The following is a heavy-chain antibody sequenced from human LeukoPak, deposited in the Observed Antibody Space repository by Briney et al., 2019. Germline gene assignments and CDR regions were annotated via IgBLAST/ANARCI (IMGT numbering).Heavy chain of an antibody. CDR3: ARDRGYCSGGSCYFYYYYMDV. CDR1: GGSISSYY. Sequence: SETLSLTYTVSGGSISSYYWSWIRQPPGKGLEWIGYIYYSGSTNYNPSLKSRVTISVDTSKNQFSLKLSSVTAADTAVYYCARDRGYCSGGSCYFYYYYMDVWGKGTTVTISS. V-gene: IGHV4-59*01. J-gene: IGHJ6*03. CDR2: IYYSGST. D-gene: IGHD2-15*01.